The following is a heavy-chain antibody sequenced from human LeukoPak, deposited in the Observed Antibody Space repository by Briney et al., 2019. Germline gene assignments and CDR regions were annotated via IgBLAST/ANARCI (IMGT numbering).Heavy chain of an antibody. CDR1: GFTFSNAW. D-gene: IGHD4-17*01. Sequence: GGSLRLSCAASGFTFSNAWMSWVRQAPGKGLEWVGRIKSKTDGGTTDYAAPVKRRFTISRDDSKNTLYLQMNSLKTEDTAVYYCTTAHGDLDFDYWGQGTLVTVSS. V-gene: IGHV3-15*01. CDR2: IKSKTDGGTT. J-gene: IGHJ4*02. CDR3: TTAHGDLDFDY.